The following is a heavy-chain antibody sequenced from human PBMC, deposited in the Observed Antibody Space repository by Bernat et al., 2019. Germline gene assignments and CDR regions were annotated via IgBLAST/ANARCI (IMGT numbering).Heavy chain of an antibody. CDR1: GGSISSGGYY. CDR3: ARETTVAYAFDI. CDR2: IYYSGST. J-gene: IGHJ3*02. V-gene: IGHV4-31*03. Sequence: QVQLQESGPGLVKPSQTLSLTCTVSGGSISSGGYYWSCIRQHPGKGLEWIGYIYYSGSTYYNPSLKSRVTISVDTSKNQFSLKLSSVTAADTAVYYCARETTVAYAFDIWGQGTMVTVSS. D-gene: IGHD4-23*01.